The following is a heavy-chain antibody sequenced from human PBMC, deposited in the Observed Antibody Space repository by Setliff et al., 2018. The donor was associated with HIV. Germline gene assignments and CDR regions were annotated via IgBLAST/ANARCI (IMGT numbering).Heavy chain of an antibody. D-gene: IGHD2-15*01. Sequence: SETLSLTCAVSGFSISRSYYWAWIRQPPGKGLEWIASVYHSGSTYYNPSLKSRVAISVDTSKNHFSLRVSSVTATDTAVYFCARGGGVAVTTTGGTASFDYWGQGTLVTVSS. CDR2: VYHSGST. CDR1: GFSISRSYY. CDR3: ARGGGVAVTTTGGTASFDY. V-gene: IGHV4-38-2*01. J-gene: IGHJ4*02.